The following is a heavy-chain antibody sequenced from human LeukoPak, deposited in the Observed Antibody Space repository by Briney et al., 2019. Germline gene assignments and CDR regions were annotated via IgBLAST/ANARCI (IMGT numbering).Heavy chain of an antibody. CDR1: GYTFTGYY. Sequence: GASVKVSCKASGYTFTGYYMHWVRQAPGQGLEWMRWINPNNGGTNYAQQFQGRVTMTRDTSISTAYMELSRLRSDDTAVYYCAQSGYSGYDYSDWGQGTLVTVSS. V-gene: IGHV1-2*02. CDR3: AQSGYSGYDYSD. J-gene: IGHJ4*02. D-gene: IGHD5-12*01. CDR2: INPNNGGT.